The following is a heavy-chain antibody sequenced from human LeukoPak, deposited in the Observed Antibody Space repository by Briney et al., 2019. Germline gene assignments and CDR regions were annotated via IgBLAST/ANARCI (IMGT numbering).Heavy chain of an antibody. J-gene: IGHJ6*02. V-gene: IGHV3-11*01. D-gene: IGHD5/OR15-5a*01. CDR2: ISSSGSTI. Sequence: GGSLRLSCAASGFTFSDYYMSWIRQAPGKGLEWVSYISSSGSTIYYADSVKGRFTISRDNAKNSLYLQMNSLRAEDTAMYYCASSLYLYYYYGMDVWGQGTTVTASS. CDR3: ASSLYLYYYYGMDV. CDR1: GFTFSDYY.